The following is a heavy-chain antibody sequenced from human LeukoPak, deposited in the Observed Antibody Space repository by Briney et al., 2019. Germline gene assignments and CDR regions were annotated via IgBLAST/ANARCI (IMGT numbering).Heavy chain of an antibody. Sequence: ASVEVSCKASGYTFTSYYMHWVRQAPGQGLEWMGIINPSGGSTSYAQKFQGRVTMTRDTSTSTVYMELSSLRSEDTAVYYCARVRVATTLNYYYYGMDVWGQGTTVTVSS. V-gene: IGHV1-46*01. CDR1: GYTFTSYY. D-gene: IGHD5-12*01. CDR2: INPSGGST. CDR3: ARVRVATTLNYYYYGMDV. J-gene: IGHJ6*02.